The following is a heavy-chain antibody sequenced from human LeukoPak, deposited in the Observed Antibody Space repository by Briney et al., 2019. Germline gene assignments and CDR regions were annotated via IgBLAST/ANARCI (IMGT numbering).Heavy chain of an antibody. V-gene: IGHV3-7*01. CDR2: IRGDGSRL. CDR1: GFTFSSYA. J-gene: IGHJ3*02. D-gene: IGHD2-21*02. Sequence: GGSLRLSCAASGFTFSSYAMSWVRQAPGKGLEWVANIRGDGSRLYYVDSVKGRFTISRDNAKNSLYLQMSNLRAEDTSVYYCARDHNYFGSDRYYDAFDIWGQGTMVTVSS. CDR3: ARDHNYFGSDRYYDAFDI.